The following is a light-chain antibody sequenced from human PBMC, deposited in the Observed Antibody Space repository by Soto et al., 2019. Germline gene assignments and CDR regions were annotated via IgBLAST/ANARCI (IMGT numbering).Light chain of an antibody. CDR3: QQFGSSPRFT. CDR1: QSINSRY. CDR2: GAS. Sequence: EIVLTQSPGTLSLSPGERATLSCRASQSINSRYLAWYQQKPGQAPRLLIYGASSRATGIPDRFSGSGSGTDLTLTISRLEPEDFAVYFCQQFGSSPRFTFGPGTKVDIK. V-gene: IGKV3-20*01. J-gene: IGKJ3*01.